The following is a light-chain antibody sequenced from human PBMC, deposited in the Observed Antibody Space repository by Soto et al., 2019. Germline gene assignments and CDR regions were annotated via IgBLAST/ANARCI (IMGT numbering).Light chain of an antibody. CDR3: QQSYNTPRT. J-gene: IGKJ1*01. CDR2: GAS. Sequence: DIQMTQSPSSMSASVGDRVTITCRASQTISTDLNWYQQKPGKAPNLLIHGASTLEPGVPSRFSGSGSGTDCTLTISGVQPDDFATYYCQQSYNTPRTFGQGTKVEV. V-gene: IGKV1-39*01. CDR1: QTISTD.